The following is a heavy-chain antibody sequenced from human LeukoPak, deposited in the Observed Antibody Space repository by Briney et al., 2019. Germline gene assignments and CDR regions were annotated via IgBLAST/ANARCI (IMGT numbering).Heavy chain of an antibody. Sequence: PGGSLRLSCAASGFTVSNNYMSWVRQAPGKGLEWVSVIYSAGSTYYADSVKGRFTISRDNSKNTLYAEMTSLRAEDTAVYYCATLASGYSSPFDYWGQGTLVTVSS. V-gene: IGHV3-53*01. CDR3: ATLASGYSSPFDY. CDR2: IYSAGST. J-gene: IGHJ4*02. CDR1: GFTVSNNY. D-gene: IGHD6-13*01.